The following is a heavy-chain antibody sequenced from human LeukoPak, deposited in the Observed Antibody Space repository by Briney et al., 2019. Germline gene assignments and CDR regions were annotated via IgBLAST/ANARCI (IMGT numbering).Heavy chain of an antibody. CDR3: ARPDGWLQFFDY. CDR2: TNQEGSEK. V-gene: IGHV3-7*01. Sequence: GGSLRLSCAASGFTLSTYWMSWVRQAPGKGLEWVANTNQEGSEKYYVDSVKGRFTISKDNAKNSLYLQMNSLRAEDTAVYYCARPDGWLQFFDYWGQGTLVTVSS. D-gene: IGHD5-12*01. J-gene: IGHJ4*02. CDR1: GFTLSTYW.